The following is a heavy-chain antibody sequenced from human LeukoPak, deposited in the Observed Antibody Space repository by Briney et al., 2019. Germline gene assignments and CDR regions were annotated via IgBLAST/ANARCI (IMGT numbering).Heavy chain of an antibody. CDR3: AREGSGYSYGY. Sequence: ASVKVSCKASGYSFSTCGISWVRQAPGQGLEWMGWISTYSGNAQYARNFQGRVTMTADTTTSTAYMELRSLTTDDTAVYFCAREGSGYSYGYWGQGTLVTVSS. D-gene: IGHD5-18*01. CDR1: GYSFSTCG. V-gene: IGHV1-18*01. J-gene: IGHJ4*02. CDR2: ISTYSGNA.